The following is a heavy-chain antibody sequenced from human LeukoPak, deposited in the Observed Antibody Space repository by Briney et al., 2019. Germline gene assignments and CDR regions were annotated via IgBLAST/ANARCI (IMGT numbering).Heavy chain of an antibody. J-gene: IGHJ4*02. D-gene: IGHD1-26*01. CDR1: GFPFSSYD. V-gene: IGHV3-30*01. CDR2: VSTDGGIE. CDR3: ARDQRLGAPDSMDY. Sequence: GGSLRLSCAASGFPFSSYDFHWVRQAPGKGLEWVAVVSTDGGIEIYADSVRGRFTISRDNSKNTVFLQMNSLGTGDTAVYFCARDQRLGAPDSMDYWGRGTPVTVSS.